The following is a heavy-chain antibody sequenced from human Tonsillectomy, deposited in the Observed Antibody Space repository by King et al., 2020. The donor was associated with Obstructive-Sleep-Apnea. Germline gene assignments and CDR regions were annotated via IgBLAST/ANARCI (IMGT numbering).Heavy chain of an antibody. J-gene: IGHJ5*02. D-gene: IGHD3-10*01. CDR2: IYYTGST. V-gene: IGHV4-59*01. CDR1: GGSISSYY. Sequence: QLQESGPGLVKPSETLSLTCTVSGGSISSYYWTWIRQSPGKRLEWIGYIYYTGSTNYSPSFKSRVTISVDTSKNQFSLHLSSVTAADTAVYYCARAHYGSGIVGWFDPWGQGTLVTASS. CDR3: ARAHYGSGIVGWFDP.